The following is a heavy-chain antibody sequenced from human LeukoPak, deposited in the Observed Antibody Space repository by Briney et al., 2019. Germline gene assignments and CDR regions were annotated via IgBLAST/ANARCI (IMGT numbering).Heavy chain of an antibody. CDR2: FYPEDGET. J-gene: IGHJ6*02. CDR1: GYTLTELS. CDR3: ATGAAVAGTFSYYYGMDV. D-gene: IGHD6-19*01. Sequence: ASVKVSCKVSGYTLTELSMHWVRQAPGKGLEWMGGFYPEDGETIYAQKFQGRITMTEDTSTDTAYMELSSLRSEDTAVYYCATGAAVAGTFSYYYGMDVWGQGTTVTVSS. V-gene: IGHV1-24*01.